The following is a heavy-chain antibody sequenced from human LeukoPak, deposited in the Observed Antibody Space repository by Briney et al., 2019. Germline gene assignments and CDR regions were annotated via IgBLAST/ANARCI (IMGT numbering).Heavy chain of an antibody. CDR3: AKEIWPTVTTPGHTHFDY. J-gene: IGHJ4*02. CDR1: GFTFSNCT. D-gene: IGHD4-17*01. Sequence: PGGSLRLSCAASGFTFSNCTMKWVRRAPGKGLEWVSYISSSGSTIYYADSVKGRFTISRDNSKNTLCLQMNSLRAEDTAVYYCAKEIWPTVTTPGHTHFDYWGQGTLVTVSS. CDR2: ISSSGSTI. V-gene: IGHV3-48*01.